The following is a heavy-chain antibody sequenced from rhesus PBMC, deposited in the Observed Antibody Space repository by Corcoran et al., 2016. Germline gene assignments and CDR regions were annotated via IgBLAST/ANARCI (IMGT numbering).Heavy chain of an antibody. CDR2: IYGSDGST. J-gene: IGHJ4*01. CDR1: GYSISSNY. V-gene: IGHV4-160*01. CDR3: TRDFDYDFDY. Sequence: QVQLQESGPGLVKPSETLSLTCAVSGYSISSNYWIWIRQPPGKGLEWIGYIYGSDGSTYYNPSLKSRVTISTDTSKNHFSLKLTSVTAADTAVYYCTRDFDYDFDYWGQGVLVTVSS. D-gene: IGHD3-40*01.